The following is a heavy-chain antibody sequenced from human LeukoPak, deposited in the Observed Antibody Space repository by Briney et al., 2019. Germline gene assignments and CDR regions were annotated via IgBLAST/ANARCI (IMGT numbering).Heavy chain of an antibody. V-gene: IGHV1-46*01. CDR3: ARDLSSSSDYYYYCGMDV. D-gene: IGHD6-6*01. J-gene: IGHJ6*02. CDR2: INPSGGST. Sequence: ASVKVSCKASGCTFTSYYMHWVRQAPGQGLEWMGIINPSGGSTSYAQKFQGRVTMTRDTSTSTVYMELSSLRSEDTAVYYCARDLSSSSDYYYYCGMDVWGQGTTVTVSS. CDR1: GCTFTSYY.